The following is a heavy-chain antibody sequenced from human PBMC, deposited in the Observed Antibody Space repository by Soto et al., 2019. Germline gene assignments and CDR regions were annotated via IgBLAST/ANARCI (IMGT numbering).Heavy chain of an antibody. CDR1: GGSISSGGYY. D-gene: IGHD2-2*01. CDR2: IYYSGST. V-gene: IGHV4-31*03. Sequence: PSETLSLTCTVSGGSISSGGYYWSWIRRHPGKGLEWIGYIYYSGSTYYNPSLKSRVTISVDTSKNQFSLKLSSVTAADTAVYYCARTPVPAASNGMDVWGQGTTVTVSS. J-gene: IGHJ6*02. CDR3: ARTPVPAASNGMDV.